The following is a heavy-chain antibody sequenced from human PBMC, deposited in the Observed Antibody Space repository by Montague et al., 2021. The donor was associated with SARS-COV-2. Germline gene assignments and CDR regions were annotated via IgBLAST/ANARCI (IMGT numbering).Heavy chain of an antibody. CDR2: IYYTENT. J-gene: IGHJ4*02. CDR1: GGSISNSIYY. D-gene: IGHD5-18*01. V-gene: IGHV4-39*01. CDR3: ARHGSGYSYGSDAFDY. Sequence: SETRSLTCTVSGGSISNSIYYWDWIRQPPGKGLEWIGSIYYTENTYYNPSLKSRVTISIDTSKNQFSLKLSSVTAADTAVYYCARHGSGYSYGSDAFDYWGQGTLVTVSS.